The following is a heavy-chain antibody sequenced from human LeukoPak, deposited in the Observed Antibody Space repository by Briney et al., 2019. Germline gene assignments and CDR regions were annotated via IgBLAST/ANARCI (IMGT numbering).Heavy chain of an antibody. Sequence: SQTLSLTCAVSGGSISSGGYSWSWIRQPPGKGLEWIGYIYHSGSTYYNPSLKSRVTISVDRSKNQFSLKLSSVTAADTAVYYCARTLLWFGESTPSYFDYWGQGTLVTVSS. CDR2: IYHSGST. CDR3: ARTLLWFGESTPSYFDY. D-gene: IGHD3-10*01. CDR1: GGSISSGGYS. J-gene: IGHJ4*02. V-gene: IGHV4-30-2*01.